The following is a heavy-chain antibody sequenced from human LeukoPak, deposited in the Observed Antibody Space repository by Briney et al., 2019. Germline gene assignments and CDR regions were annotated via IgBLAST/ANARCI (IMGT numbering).Heavy chain of an antibody. D-gene: IGHD3-3*01. CDR3: ARDRGGDRNTIFGVIISNWFDP. J-gene: IGHJ5*02. CDR2: IYTGGST. V-gene: IGHV4-61*02. Sequence: PSQTLSLTCTVSGGSISTDRYYWSWIRQPAGKGLEWIGRIYTGGSTNYNPSLKSRVTISVDTSKNQFSLKLSSVTAADTAVYYGARDRGGDRNTIFGVIISNWFDPWGQGTLVTVSS. CDR1: GGSISTDRYY.